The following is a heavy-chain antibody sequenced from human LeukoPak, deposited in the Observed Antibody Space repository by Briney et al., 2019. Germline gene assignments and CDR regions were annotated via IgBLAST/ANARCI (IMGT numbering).Heavy chain of an antibody. CDR3: AREPYDFWSGYINYYYYGMDV. D-gene: IGHD3-3*01. CDR2: INPNSGGT. Sequence: ASVKVSCKASGYTFTGYYMHWVRQAPGQGLEWMGRINPNSGGTNYAQKSQGRVTTTRDTSISTAYMELSRLRSDDTAVYYCAREPYDFWSGYINYYYYGMDVWGQGTTVTVSS. V-gene: IGHV1-2*06. J-gene: IGHJ6*02. CDR1: GYTFTGYY.